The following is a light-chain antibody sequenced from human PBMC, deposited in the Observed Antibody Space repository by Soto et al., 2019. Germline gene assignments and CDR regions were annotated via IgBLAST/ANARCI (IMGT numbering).Light chain of an antibody. J-gene: IGLJ1*01. CDR2: EVS. CDR1: SSDVGGYSY. CDR3: SSYTSSSTLV. V-gene: IGLV2-14*01. Sequence: QSVLTQPASVSGSPGQSITISCTGTSSDVGGYSYVSWYQQHPGKAPKPMIYEVSNRPSGVSNRFSGSKSGNTASLTISGLQAEDEADYYCSSYTSSSTLVFGTGTKVTVL.